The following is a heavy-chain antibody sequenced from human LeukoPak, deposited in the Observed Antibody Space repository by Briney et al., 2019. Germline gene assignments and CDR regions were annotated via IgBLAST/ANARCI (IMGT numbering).Heavy chain of an antibody. J-gene: IGHJ5*02. V-gene: IGHV1-18*01. D-gene: IGHD4-17*01. CDR3: ARDPLWHDHYRDNGWFDP. CDR2: ISAYNGNT. CDR1: GYTFTSYG. Sequence: GASVKVSCTASGYTFTSYGISWVRQAPGQGLEWMGWISAYNGNTNYAQKLQGRVTMTTDTSTSTAYMELRSLRSDVTAVYSCARDPLWHDHYRDNGWFDPWGQGTLVTVSS.